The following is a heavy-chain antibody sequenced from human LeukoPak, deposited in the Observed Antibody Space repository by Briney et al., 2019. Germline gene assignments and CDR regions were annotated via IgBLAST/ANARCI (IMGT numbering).Heavy chain of an antibody. J-gene: IGHJ5*02. CDR1: GGSFSSYA. Sequence: SVKVSCKASGGSFSSYAISWVRQAPGQGLEWMGGIIPIFGTANYVQKFQGRVTITADEYTSTAYMELSSLRSEDTAVYYCARGSPALIVVGEGFDPWGQGTLVTVSS. V-gene: IGHV1-69*01. CDR3: ARGSPALIVVGEGFDP. D-gene: IGHD2-15*01. CDR2: IIPIFGTA.